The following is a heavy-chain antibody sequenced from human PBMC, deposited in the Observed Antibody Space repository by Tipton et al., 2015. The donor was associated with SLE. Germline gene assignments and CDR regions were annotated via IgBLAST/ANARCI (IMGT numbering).Heavy chain of an antibody. V-gene: IGHV4-59*11. J-gene: IGHJ3*02. D-gene: IGHD6-13*01. CDR3: ARAFETAAGTAFDM. CDR1: GGSFSSHH. CDR2: VYYSGST. Sequence: TLSLTCTFSGGSFSSHHWGWIRQPPGKKLEWIGYVYYSGSTFYNPSLKSRVAMSVDRSKSQFSLKVTSVTSADTAVYYCARAFETAAGTAFDMWGQGTLVSVSS.